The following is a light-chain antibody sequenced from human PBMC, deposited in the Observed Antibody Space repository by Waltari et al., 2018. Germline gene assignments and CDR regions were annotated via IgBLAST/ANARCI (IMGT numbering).Light chain of an antibody. CDR3: ATWDDSLNGWV. CDR1: DSNIGSNI. Sequence: QSVLTQPPSASGTPGQRVTISCSGGDSNIGSNIVNWYQQLPGTAPKLLIYISNHRPSGGPDRFSCSKSGTSASLAISGLQSEDEADYYCATWDDSLNGWVFGGGTKVTVL. CDR2: ISN. J-gene: IGLJ3*02. V-gene: IGLV1-44*01.